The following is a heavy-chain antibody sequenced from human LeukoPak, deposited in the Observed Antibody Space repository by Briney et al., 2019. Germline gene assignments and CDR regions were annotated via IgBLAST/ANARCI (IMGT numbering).Heavy chain of an antibody. CDR3: ARQMTTVTDDYFDY. V-gene: IGHV1-18*01. J-gene: IGHJ4*02. Sequence: ASVKVSCKASGYTFTSYGISWVRQAPGQGLEWVGWISAYNGNTNYAQKLQGRVTMTTDTSTSTAYMELRSLRSDDTAVYYCARQMTTVTDDYFDYWGQGTLVTVSS. CDR1: GYTFTSYG. CDR2: ISAYNGNT. D-gene: IGHD4-11*01.